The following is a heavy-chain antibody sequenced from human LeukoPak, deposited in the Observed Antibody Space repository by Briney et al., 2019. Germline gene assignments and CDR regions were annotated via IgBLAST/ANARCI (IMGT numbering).Heavy chain of an antibody. V-gene: IGHV3-23*01. J-gene: IGHJ5*02. CDR3: AKDPTRFVVVAVPWFDP. Sequence: GRSLRLSCAASGFTFSSYAMSWVRQAPGKGLEWVSAISGSGGSTYYANSVKGRFTISRDNSKNTLYLQMNSLRAEDTAVYYCAKDPTRFVVVAVPWFDPWGQGTLVTVSS. CDR2: ISGSGGST. D-gene: IGHD2-15*01. CDR1: GFTFSSYA.